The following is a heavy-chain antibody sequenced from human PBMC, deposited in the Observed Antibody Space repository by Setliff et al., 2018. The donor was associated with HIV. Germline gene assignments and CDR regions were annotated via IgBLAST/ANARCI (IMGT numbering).Heavy chain of an antibody. CDR1: GFTFSLYG. V-gene: IGHV3-48*01. D-gene: IGHD3-9*01. Sequence: GGSLRLSCAASGFTFSLYGMNWVRLAPGKGPEWISYISSYETNMYYADSVKGRFTISRDNSKNTLYLQMNSLRAEDTAVYYCARENYDILTGYYENWGQGALVTVSS. CDR2: ISSYETNM. J-gene: IGHJ4*02. CDR3: ARENYDILTGYYEN.